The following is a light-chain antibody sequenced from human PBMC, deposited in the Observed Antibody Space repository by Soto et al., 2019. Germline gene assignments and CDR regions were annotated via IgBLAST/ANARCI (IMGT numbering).Light chain of an antibody. J-gene: IGKJ5*01. CDR1: QDISRY. Sequence: IHLTQSPSSLSASLGDRVTVTCRASQDISRYLAWFQQVPGKAPKLLIYAASTSQFGVPSRFVGSGSGTDFTLTISSLQPEDFAAYYCQQYHSYPITFCQGTRLEIK. CDR2: AAS. CDR3: QQYHSYPIT. V-gene: IGKV1-9*01.